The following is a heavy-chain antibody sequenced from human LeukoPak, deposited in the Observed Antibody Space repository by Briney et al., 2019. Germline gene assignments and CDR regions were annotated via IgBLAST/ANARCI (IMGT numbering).Heavy chain of an antibody. D-gene: IGHD6-19*01. CDR2: INSDGSST. CDR1: GFTFSSYW. Sequence: GGSLRLSCAASGFTFSSYWMHWVRQAPGKGLVWVSRINSDGSSTSYADSVKGRFTISRDNAKNTLYLQMNSLSAEDTAVYYCARDDSSGWWGADAFDIWGQGTMVTVSS. V-gene: IGHV3-74*01. CDR3: ARDDSSGWWGADAFDI. J-gene: IGHJ3*02.